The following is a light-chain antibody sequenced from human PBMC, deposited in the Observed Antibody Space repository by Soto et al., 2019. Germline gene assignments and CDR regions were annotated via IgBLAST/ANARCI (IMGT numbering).Light chain of an antibody. Sequence: QSALTQPPSASGTPGQRVNISGSGSSSNIGSNYVYWYRQFPGTAPKLLIQRNNQRPSGVPARFSGSKSGTSASLAISGLRSEDEADYYCGGWDDSLSGPVFGGGTKVTVL. CDR3: GGWDDSLSGPV. V-gene: IGLV1-47*01. J-gene: IGLJ2*01. CDR1: SSNIGSNY. CDR2: RNN.